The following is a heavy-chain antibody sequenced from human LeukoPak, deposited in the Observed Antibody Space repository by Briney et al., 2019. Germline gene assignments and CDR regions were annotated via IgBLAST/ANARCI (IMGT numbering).Heavy chain of an antibody. CDR2: IYTSGST. CDR1: GGSISSGSYY. V-gene: IGHV4-61*02. D-gene: IGHD2-2*01. Sequence: PSETLSLTCTVSGGSISSGSYYWTWIRQPAGTGLEWIGRIYTSGSTNYNPSLKSRVTISVDTSKNQFSLRLSSVTAADTAVYYCALQPARRLSWFDPWGQGTLVTVSS. CDR3: ALQPARRLSWFDP. J-gene: IGHJ5*02.